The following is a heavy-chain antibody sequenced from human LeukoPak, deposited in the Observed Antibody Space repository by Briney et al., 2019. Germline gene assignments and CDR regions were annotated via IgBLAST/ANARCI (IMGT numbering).Heavy chain of an antibody. CDR3: ASGKYRYGDNWFDP. J-gene: IGHJ5*02. D-gene: IGHD5-18*01. Sequence: GRSLRLSCAASGFTFSSYAMHWVRQAPGKGLEWVAVISYDGSNKYYADSVKGRFTISRDNSKNTPYLQMNSLRAEDTAVYFCASGKYRYGDNWFDPWGQGTLVTVSS. V-gene: IGHV3-30*04. CDR1: GFTFSSYA. CDR2: ISYDGSNK.